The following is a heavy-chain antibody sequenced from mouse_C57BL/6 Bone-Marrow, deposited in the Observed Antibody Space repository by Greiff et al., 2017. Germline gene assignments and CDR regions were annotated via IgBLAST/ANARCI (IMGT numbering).Heavy chain of an antibody. J-gene: IGHJ3*01. D-gene: IGHD1-1*01. CDR1: GYTFTSYC. Sequence: QVQLQQPGAELVKPGASVKVSCKASGYTFTSYCMHWVKQRPGQGLEWIGRIHPSAGDTNYNQKFKGKATLTVDKSSSTAYMQLSSLTSEDSAVYCCAINCITFAYWGQGTLVTVSA. V-gene: IGHV1-74*01. CDR2: IHPSAGDT. CDR3: AINCITFAY.